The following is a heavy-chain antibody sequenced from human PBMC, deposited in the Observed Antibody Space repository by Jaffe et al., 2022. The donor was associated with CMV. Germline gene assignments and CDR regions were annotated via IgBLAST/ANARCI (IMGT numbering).Heavy chain of an antibody. V-gene: IGHV3-15*01. J-gene: IGHJ6*02. Sequence: EVQLVESGGGLVKPGGSLRLSCAASGFTFSNAWMSWVRQAPGKGLEWVGRIKSKTDGGTTDYAAPVKGRFTISRDDSKNTLYLQMNSLKTEDTAVYYCTTGLYCSSTSCHYYYYGMDVWGQGTTVTVSS. D-gene: IGHD2-2*01. CDR1: GFTFSNAW. CDR3: TTGLYCSSTSCHYYYYGMDV. CDR2: IKSKTDGGTT.